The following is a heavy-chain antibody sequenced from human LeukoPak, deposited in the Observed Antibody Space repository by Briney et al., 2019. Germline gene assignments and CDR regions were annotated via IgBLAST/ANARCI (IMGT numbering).Heavy chain of an antibody. CDR3: ARGLYYYDSRGYYSTAYYFDY. J-gene: IGHJ4*02. V-gene: IGHV4-59*08. Sequence: AETLSLTCTVSGGSISSHYWSWIRQPPGKGLEWIGYICCSGITNYNPSLKSRVTISVDTSKNQFSLKLSSVTAADTAVYYCARGLYYYDSRGYYSTAYYFDYWGQGTLVTVSS. D-gene: IGHD3-22*01. CDR2: ICCSGIT. CDR1: GGSISSHY.